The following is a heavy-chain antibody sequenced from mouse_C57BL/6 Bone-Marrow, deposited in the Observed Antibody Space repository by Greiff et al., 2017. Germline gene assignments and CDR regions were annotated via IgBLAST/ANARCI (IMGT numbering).Heavy chain of an antibody. V-gene: IGHV3-8*01. CDR3: TKHYYGEGYFDY. J-gene: IGHJ2*01. CDR2: ISYSGST. D-gene: IGHD1-1*01. CDR1: GYSITSDY. Sequence: DVMLVESGPGLAKPSQTLSLTCSVTGYSITSDYWNWIRKFPGHKLEYMGYISYSGSTYYNPSLKSRISITRDTSKNQYYLQLNSVTTEDTATYYCTKHYYGEGYFDYWGQGTTLTVSS.